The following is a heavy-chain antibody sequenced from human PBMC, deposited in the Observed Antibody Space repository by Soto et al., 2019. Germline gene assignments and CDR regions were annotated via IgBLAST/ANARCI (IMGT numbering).Heavy chain of an antibody. J-gene: IGHJ4*02. CDR1: GYTFTTYA. CDR2: INAGNGNT. D-gene: IGHD2-21*02. Sequence: QVQLVQSGAEEKKPGASVKVSCKASGYTFTTYAMHWVRQAPGQRLEWMGWINAGNGNTKYSQRFQGRVTITRDTPASTAYMAMSSLKSEDTAVYYCARSIVVGTDLDYWGQGTLVTVSS. V-gene: IGHV1-3*05. CDR3: ARSIVVGTDLDY.